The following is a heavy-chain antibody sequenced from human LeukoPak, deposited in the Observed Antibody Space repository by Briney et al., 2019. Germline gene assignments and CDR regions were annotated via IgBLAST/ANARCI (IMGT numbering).Heavy chain of an antibody. D-gene: IGHD1-14*01. Sequence: SQTLSLTCTVSGGSISSGSYYWSWIRQPAGKGLEWIGRIYTSGSTNYNPSLKSRVTISVDTSKNQFSLKLSSVTAADTAVYYCARGLRTPSDYWGQGTLVTVSS. CDR1: GGSISSGSYY. V-gene: IGHV4-61*02. CDR3: ARGLRTPSDY. J-gene: IGHJ4*02. CDR2: IYTSGST.